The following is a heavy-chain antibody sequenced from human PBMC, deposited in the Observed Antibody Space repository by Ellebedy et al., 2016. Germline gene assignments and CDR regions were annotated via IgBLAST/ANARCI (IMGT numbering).Heavy chain of an antibody. CDR3: ARETRGYAGIFDY. CDR2: MSYDGSNK. J-gene: IGHJ4*02. CDR1: GFTFSNFG. D-gene: IGHD2-2*01. Sequence: GGSLRLSXAASGFTFSNFGMHWVRQAPGKGLEWVAVMSYDGSNKHYGDSVKGRFTISRDNSKNTVYLQMNSLRAEDTAVYYCARETRGYAGIFDYWGQGALVTVSS. V-gene: IGHV3-30*03.